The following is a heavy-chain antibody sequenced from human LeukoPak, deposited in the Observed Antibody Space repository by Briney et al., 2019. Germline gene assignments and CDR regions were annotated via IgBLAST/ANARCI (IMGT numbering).Heavy chain of an antibody. CDR1: GYNFTNYW. CDR3: ARLYSNYVGMDV. CDR2: IYPGDSDI. Sequence: GESLKISCKGSGYNFTNYWIGWVRQMPGKGLDWMGIIYPGDSDIRYSPSFQGQVTISADKSISTAYLKWSSLKASDTAMYYCARLYSNYVGMDVWGQGTTVTVSS. J-gene: IGHJ6*02. V-gene: IGHV5-51*01. D-gene: IGHD4-11*01.